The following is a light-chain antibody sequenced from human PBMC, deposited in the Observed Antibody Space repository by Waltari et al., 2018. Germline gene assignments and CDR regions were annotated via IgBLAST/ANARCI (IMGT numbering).Light chain of an antibody. Sequence: EIVLTQSPGTLSLSPGEGATLSCRTSQTIRTTYLAWYQQKPGQAPTPHIFGTFTWATGVPDRFTGSGSGTDFSHTISSLKPEDFATYYCQQYDISPLPFGGGTKVEIK. V-gene: IGKV3-20*01. J-gene: IGKJ4*01. CDR3: QQYDISPLP. CDR1: QTIRTTY. CDR2: GTF.